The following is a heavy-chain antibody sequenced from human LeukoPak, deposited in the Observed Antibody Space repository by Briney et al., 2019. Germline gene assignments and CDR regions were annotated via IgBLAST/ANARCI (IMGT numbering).Heavy chain of an antibody. Sequence: PGRSLRLSCAASGFSFDVYATHWVRQAPGKGLEWVSGISWNSDDVDYADSVKGRFTISRDNAKNSLYLQMNRLRAEDTAVYYCARRAGWSDAFDIWGQGTMVTVSS. CDR1: GFSFDVYA. D-gene: IGHD2-15*01. CDR2: ISWNSDDV. V-gene: IGHV3-9*01. J-gene: IGHJ3*02. CDR3: ARRAGWSDAFDI.